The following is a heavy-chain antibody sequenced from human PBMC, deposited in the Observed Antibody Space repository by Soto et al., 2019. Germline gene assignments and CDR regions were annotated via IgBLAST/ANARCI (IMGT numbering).Heavy chain of an antibody. CDR3: ARGRNYHFDSSYNWFDP. CDR1: GGSISSGGNF. V-gene: IGHV4-31*03. CDR2: IYYSGST. J-gene: IGHJ5*02. D-gene: IGHD3-22*01. Sequence: QVQLQESGPGLVKPSQTLSLTCTVSGGSISSGGNFWSWIRQHPEKGLEWIGYIYYSGSTHYNPSLKSRVIISVDTSQNQSSLKLSSVTAADTAVYYCARGRNYHFDSSYNWFDPWGQGTLVTVSS.